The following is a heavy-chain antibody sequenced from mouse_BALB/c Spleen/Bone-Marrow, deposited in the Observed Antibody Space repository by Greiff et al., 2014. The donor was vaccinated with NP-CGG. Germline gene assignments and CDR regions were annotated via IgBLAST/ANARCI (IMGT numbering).Heavy chain of an antibody. CDR1: GCTFTSYW. Sequence: LQQSGSELVRPGASVKLSCKASGCTFTSYWMHWVKQRPGQGLEWIGNIYPGSGSTNYDEKFKSKATLTVDTSSSTAYMQLSSLTSEDSAVYYCTREVRRYAMDYWGQGTSVTVSS. J-gene: IGHJ4*01. CDR2: IYPGSGST. V-gene: IGHV1S22*01. CDR3: TREVRRYAMDY. D-gene: IGHD2-14*01.